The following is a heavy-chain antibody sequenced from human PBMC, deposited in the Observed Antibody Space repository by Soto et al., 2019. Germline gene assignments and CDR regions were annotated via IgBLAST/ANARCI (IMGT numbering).Heavy chain of an antibody. CDR2: IKSKTDGGTT. CDR1: GFTFSNAW. V-gene: IGHV3-15*01. Sequence: GGSLRLSCAASGFTFSNAWMSWVRQAPGKGLEWVGRIKSKTDGGTTDYAAPVKGRFTISRDDSKNTLYLQMNSLKTEDTAVYYCTTGWPHYYYYYMDVWGKGTTVTVSS. D-gene: IGHD2-15*01. CDR3: TTGWPHYYYYYMDV. J-gene: IGHJ6*03.